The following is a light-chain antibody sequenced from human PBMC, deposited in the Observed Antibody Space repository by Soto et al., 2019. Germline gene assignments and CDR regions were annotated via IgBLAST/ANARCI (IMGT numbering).Light chain of an antibody. CDR1: RTVSTN. J-gene: IGKJ1*01. CDR2: GAS. V-gene: IGKV3-15*01. CDR3: QQYHNWPWT. Sequence: ERVMTQSPVTLSVSPGERATLSCRASRTVSTNLAWYQQRSGQPPRLLIYGASTRATGIPARFSGSGSGTEFTLTISSLQSEDFAIYYCQQYHNWPWTFGQGTTVEIK.